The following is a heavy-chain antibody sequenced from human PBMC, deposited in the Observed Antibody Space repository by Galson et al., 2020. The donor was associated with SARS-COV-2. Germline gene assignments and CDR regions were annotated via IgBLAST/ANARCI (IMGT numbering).Heavy chain of an antibody. Sequence: GGSLRLSCAASGFTFSSYAMSWVRQAPGKGLEWVSAISGSGGSTYYADSVKGRFTISRDNSKNTLYLQMNSLRAEDTAVYYCAKDKNLYGDYLYFDLWGRGTLVTVSS. CDR1: GFTFSSYA. J-gene: IGHJ2*01. D-gene: IGHD4-17*01. V-gene: IGHV3-23*01. CDR3: AKDKNLYGDYLYFDL. CDR2: ISGSGGST.